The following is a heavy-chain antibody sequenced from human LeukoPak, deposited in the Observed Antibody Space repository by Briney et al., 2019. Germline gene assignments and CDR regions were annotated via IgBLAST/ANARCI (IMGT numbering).Heavy chain of an antibody. D-gene: IGHD5-24*01. CDR3: AKDRVEMATMGYYFDY. CDR2: IYSGGST. V-gene: IGHV3-53*05. J-gene: IGHJ4*02. CDR1: GFTVSRNY. Sequence: GGSLRLSCAASGFTVSRNYMTWVRQAPGKGLEWVSVIYSGGSTYYADSVKGRFTISRDNSKNTLYLQMNSLRAEDTAVYYCAKDRVEMATMGYYFDYWGQGTLVTVSS.